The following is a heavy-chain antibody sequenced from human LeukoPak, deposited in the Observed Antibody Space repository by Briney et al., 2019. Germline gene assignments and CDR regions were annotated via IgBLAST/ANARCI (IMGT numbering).Heavy chain of an antibody. J-gene: IGHJ4*02. D-gene: IGHD2-2*01. CDR2: INHSGST. CDR1: GGSFSGYY. CDR3: ARSPTKRVPEDY. Sequence: SETLSLTCAVYGGSFSGYYWSWIRQPPGKGLEWIGEINHSGSTNYSPSLKSRVTISVDKSKNQFSLKFTSVTAADTAVYYCARSPTKRVPEDYWGQGTLVTVSS. V-gene: IGHV4-34*01.